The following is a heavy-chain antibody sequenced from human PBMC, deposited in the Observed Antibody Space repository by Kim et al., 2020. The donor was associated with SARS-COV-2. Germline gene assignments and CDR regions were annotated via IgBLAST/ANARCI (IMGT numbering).Heavy chain of an antibody. J-gene: IGHJ4*02. V-gene: IGHV3-15*01. CDR1: GFTFSNAW. D-gene: IGHD4-17*01. CDR2: IKSKTDGGTT. Sequence: GGSLRLSCAASGFTFSNAWMSWVRQAPGKGLEWVGRIKSKTDGGTTDYAAPVKGRFTISRDDSKNTLYLQMNSLKTEDTAVYYCTTTSYGDRLSYFDYWGQGTLVTVSS. CDR3: TTTSYGDRLSYFDY.